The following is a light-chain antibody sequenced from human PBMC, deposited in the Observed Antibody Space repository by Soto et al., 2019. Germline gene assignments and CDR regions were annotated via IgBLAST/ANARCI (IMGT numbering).Light chain of an antibody. V-gene: IGLV2-14*01. CDR3: SSYPTSSTLWV. J-gene: IGLJ1*01. CDR2: EVT. CDR1: SSDVGAYYY. Sequence: CVRNQPASGSGAPGQGITISCTGASSDVGAYYYVSWYQHYPGKAPKLMIYEVTNRPSGVSNRFSGSKSGNTASLTISGLQAKDEADYYCSSYPTSSTLWVFGTGTKVTV.